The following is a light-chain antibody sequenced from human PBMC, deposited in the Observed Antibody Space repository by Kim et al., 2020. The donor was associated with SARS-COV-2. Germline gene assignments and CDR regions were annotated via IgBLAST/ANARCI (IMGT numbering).Light chain of an antibody. CDR3: QQRSNWPMYT. J-gene: IGKJ2*01. CDR1: QSVSSY. CDR2: DAS. V-gene: IGKV3-11*01. Sequence: LSPGERATLSCRASQSVSSYLAWYQQKPGQAPRLLIYDASNRATGIPARFSGSGSGTDFTLTISSPEPEDFAVYYCQQRSNWPMYTFGQGTKLEI.